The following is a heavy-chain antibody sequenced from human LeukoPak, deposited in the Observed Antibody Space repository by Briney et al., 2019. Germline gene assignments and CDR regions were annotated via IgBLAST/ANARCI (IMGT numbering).Heavy chain of an antibody. D-gene: IGHD3-10*01. CDR2: VYYSGST. CDR3: ARRETSAGWGIFAFDI. V-gene: IGHV4-59*08. J-gene: IGHJ3*02. CDR1: GGSISSYH. Sequence: PSETLSLTCTVSGGSISSYHWNWIRQPPGKGLGWGGYVYYSGSTNYNPSLKSQVTISVDTSKNQFSLKLSSVTAADTAVYYCARRETSAGWGIFAFDIWGQGTMVTVSS.